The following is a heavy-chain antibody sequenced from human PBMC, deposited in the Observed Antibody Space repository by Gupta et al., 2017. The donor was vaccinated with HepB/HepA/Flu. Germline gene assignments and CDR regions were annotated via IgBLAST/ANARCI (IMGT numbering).Heavy chain of an antibody. Sequence: EVQLVESGGGLVKPGGSLRLSCAASGFTFSSYSMNWVRPAPGKGLEWVSSISSSSSYIYYADAVKGRFTISRDNAKNSLYLQMNSLRAEDTAVYYCARVHRPAAILWFDPWGQGTLVTVSS. CDR2: ISSSSSYI. CDR1: GFTFSSYS. D-gene: IGHD2-2*01. V-gene: IGHV3-21*01. J-gene: IGHJ5*02. CDR3: ARVHRPAAILWFDP.